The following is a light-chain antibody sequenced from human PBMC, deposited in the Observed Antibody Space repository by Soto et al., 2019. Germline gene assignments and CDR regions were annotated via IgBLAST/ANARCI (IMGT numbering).Light chain of an antibody. J-gene: IGKJ1*01. CDR3: QQYYNYPWT. CDR2: DAS. CDR1: QSISSW. Sequence: DIQMTQSPSTLSASVGDRVTITCRASQSISSWLAWYQRKPGKAPKLLIYDASSLESGVPSRFSGSGSGTEFTLTISSLQPDDFATYYCQQYYNYPWTFGQGTKVDIK. V-gene: IGKV1-5*01.